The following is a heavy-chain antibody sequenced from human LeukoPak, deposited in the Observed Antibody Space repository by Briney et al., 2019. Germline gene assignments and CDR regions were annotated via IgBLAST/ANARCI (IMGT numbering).Heavy chain of an antibody. CDR1: GYIFTGYY. Sequence: ASLKVSCKASGYIFTGYYMHWVRQAPGQGLEWMGWINPDSGATDYAQNFQGRVTMTRDTSVSTAYMELSRLRSDDTAVYYCARPVGSGSLSAFDIWGQGTMVTVSS. CDR2: INPDSGAT. D-gene: IGHD3-10*01. CDR3: ARPVGSGSLSAFDI. J-gene: IGHJ3*02. V-gene: IGHV1-2*02.